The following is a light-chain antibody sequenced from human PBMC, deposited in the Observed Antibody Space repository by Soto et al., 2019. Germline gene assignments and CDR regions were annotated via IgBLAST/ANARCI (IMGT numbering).Light chain of an antibody. Sequence: QSALTQPASVSGSPGQSITISCTGTNSDVGGYNYVSWYQQHPGKAPKLMIYDVSNRPSGVSNRFSGSKSGNTASLTISGLQAEAEDDYYSSSYTRSSPYVVFGGGTKLTVL. J-gene: IGLJ2*01. CDR3: SSYTRSSPYVV. V-gene: IGLV2-14*01. CDR2: DVS. CDR1: NSDVGGYNY.